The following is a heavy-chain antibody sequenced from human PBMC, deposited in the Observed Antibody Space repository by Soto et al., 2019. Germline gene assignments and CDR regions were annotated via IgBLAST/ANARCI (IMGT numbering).Heavy chain of an antibody. CDR3: ARAAVGAFEI. CDR1: GYSFTNYW. D-gene: IGHD3-16*01. V-gene: IGHV5-51*01. CDR2: IYPGDSDT. Sequence: PGESLKISCKCSGYSFTNYWIGWVRQMPGKGLEWMGIIYPGDSDTPYSPSFQGQVTISADKSITTAYLRWSSLKASDTAMYFCARAAVGAFEIWSQGTMVIVSS. J-gene: IGHJ3*02.